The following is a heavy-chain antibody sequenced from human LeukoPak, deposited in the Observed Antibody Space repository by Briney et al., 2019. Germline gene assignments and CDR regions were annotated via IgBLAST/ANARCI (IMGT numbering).Heavy chain of an antibody. CDR2: INAGNGNT. V-gene: IGHV1-3*01. J-gene: IGHJ4*02. CDR3: ATGEVVGAIDY. CDR1: GYTFTSYA. D-gene: IGHD1-26*01. Sequence: ASVTVSCKASGYTFTSYAMHWVRQAPGQRLEWMGWINAGNGNTKYSQKFQGRVTITRDTSASTAYMELSSLRSEDTAAYYCATGEVVGAIDYWGQGTLVTVSS.